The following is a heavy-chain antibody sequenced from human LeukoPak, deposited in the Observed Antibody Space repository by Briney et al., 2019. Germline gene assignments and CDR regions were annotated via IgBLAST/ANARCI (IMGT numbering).Heavy chain of an antibody. J-gene: IGHJ5*02. CDR3: ATVFVYSSGWYRSPANWFDP. Sequence: ASVKVSCKVSGYTLTELSMHWVRQAPGKGLEWMGGFDPEDGETIYAQKFQGRVTMTEDTSTDTAYMELSSLRSEDTAVYYCATVFVYSSGWYRSPANWFDPWGQGTLATVSS. CDR2: FDPEDGET. V-gene: IGHV1-24*01. CDR1: GYTLTELS. D-gene: IGHD6-19*01.